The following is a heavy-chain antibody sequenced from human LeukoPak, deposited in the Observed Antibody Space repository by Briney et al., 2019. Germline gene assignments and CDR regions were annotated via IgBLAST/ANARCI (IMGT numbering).Heavy chain of an antibody. CDR3: AKDTRYSGSYYFVFDY. CDR1: GFTFSSYW. V-gene: IGHV3-74*01. CDR2: INSDGSST. Sequence: SGGSLRLSCAASGFTFSSYWMHWVRQAPGKGLVWVSRINSDGSSTYYADSVKGRFTISRDNSKNTLYLQMNSLRAEDTAVYYCAKDTRYSGSYYFVFDYWGQGTLVTVSS. J-gene: IGHJ4*02. D-gene: IGHD1-26*01.